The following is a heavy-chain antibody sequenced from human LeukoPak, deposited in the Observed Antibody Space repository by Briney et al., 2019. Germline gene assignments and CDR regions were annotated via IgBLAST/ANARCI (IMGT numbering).Heavy chain of an antibody. CDR2: TSGSGGST. J-gene: IGHJ4*02. CDR1: GFTFSSYA. D-gene: IGHD5-18*01. Sequence: PGGSLRLSCAASGFTFSSYAMSWVRQAPGKGLKWVSATSGSGGSTYYADSVKGRFTISRDNSKNTLYLQMNSLRAEDTAVYYCAKHADTAMVGDYFDYWGQGTLVTVSS. CDR3: AKHADTAMVGDYFDY. V-gene: IGHV3-23*01.